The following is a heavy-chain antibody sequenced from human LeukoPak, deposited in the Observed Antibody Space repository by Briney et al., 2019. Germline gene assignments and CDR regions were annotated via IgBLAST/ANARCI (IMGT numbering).Heavy chain of an antibody. D-gene: IGHD6-13*01. CDR2: IKSKSDGGTT. CDR3: TTGFLAAAGKGY. J-gene: IGHJ4*02. Sequence: GGSLRLSCAASGFTFSNAWMSWVRQAPGKGLEWVARIKSKSDGGTTDYAAPVKGRFTISRDDSKNTLYLQMNSLKTEDTAVYYCTTGFLAAAGKGYWGQGTLVTVSS. V-gene: IGHV3-15*01. CDR1: GFTFSNAW.